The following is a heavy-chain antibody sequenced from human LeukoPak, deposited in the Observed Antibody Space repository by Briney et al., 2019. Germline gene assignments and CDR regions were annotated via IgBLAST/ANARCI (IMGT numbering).Heavy chain of an antibody. D-gene: IGHD6-19*01. V-gene: IGHV3-23*01. CDR1: QFIFSTYA. J-gene: IGHJ4*02. CDR2: IRDNGGTA. CDR3: AKRGPVTGTKYFDY. Sequence: GGSLRLSCAASQFIFSTYAMSWVRQAPGKGLEWVSGIRDNGGTAYYADSVKGRFTISRDNSKNTLYLQMNSLRAEDTAVYYCAKRGPVTGTKYFDYWGQGTLVTVSS.